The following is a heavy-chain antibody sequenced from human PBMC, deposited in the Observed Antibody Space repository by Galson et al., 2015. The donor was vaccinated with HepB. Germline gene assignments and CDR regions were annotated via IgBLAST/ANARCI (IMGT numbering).Heavy chain of an antibody. V-gene: IGHV3-48*01. CDR2: ISSSSSTI. D-gene: IGHD2-15*01. CDR1: GFTFSSYS. J-gene: IGHJ4*02. CDR3: AAGSFDS. Sequence: SLRLSCAASGFTFSSYSMNWVRQAPGKGLEWVSYISSSSSTIYSADSVKGRFTTSRDNAKNSRYQQKNGLRAEDTAVYYCAAGSFDSWGQGTLVTVSS.